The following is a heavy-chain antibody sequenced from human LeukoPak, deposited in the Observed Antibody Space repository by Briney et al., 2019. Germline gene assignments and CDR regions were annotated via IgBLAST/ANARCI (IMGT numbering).Heavy chain of an antibody. CDR2: ISYDGSNK. Sequence: PGGSLRLSCAASGFTFSSYAMHWVRQAPGKGLEWVAVISYDGSNKYDADSVKGRFTISRDNSKNTLYLQMNSLRAEDTAVYYCARRFGIVAMADYWGQGTLVTVSS. J-gene: IGHJ4*02. V-gene: IGHV3-30*04. CDR3: ARRFGIVAMADY. CDR1: GFTFSSYA. D-gene: IGHD3-16*01.